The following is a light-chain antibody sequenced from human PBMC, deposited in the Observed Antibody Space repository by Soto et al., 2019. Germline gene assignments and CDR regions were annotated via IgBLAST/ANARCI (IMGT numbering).Light chain of an antibody. V-gene: IGKV1-39*01. Sequence: TPMKPSPPPLSASVGIRVTITCRASQSITSYLNWYQQKLGKAPKLLIYGASSLQSGVPSRFSGSGSGTDFTLTISSLQPEDFATYYCQQANSFPITVGQGTRLEIK. CDR2: GAS. J-gene: IGKJ5*01. CDR3: QQANSFPIT. CDR1: QSITSY.